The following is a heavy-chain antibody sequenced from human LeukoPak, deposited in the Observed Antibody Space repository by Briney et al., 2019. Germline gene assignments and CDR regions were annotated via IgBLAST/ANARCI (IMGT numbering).Heavy chain of an antibody. J-gene: IGHJ4*02. D-gene: IGHD6-19*01. CDR3: ARDRGSSGPNYFDY. Sequence: PGGSLGLSCAASGFTFSSYAMNWVRQALGKGLEWVSYISSSGSTIYYADSVKGRFTISRDNAKNSLYLQMNSLRAEDTAVYYCARDRGSSGPNYFDYWGQGTLVTVSS. V-gene: IGHV3-48*03. CDR2: ISSSGSTI. CDR1: GFTFSSYA.